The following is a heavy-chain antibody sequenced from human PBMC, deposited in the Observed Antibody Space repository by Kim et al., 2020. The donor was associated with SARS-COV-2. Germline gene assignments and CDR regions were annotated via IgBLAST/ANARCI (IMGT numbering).Heavy chain of an antibody. V-gene: IGHV3-23*01. J-gene: IGHJ3*02. D-gene: IGHD6-13*01. CDR3: AKREADSSSWYTFDAFDI. Sequence: KGRFTISRDNSKNTLYLQMNSLRAEDTAVYYCAKREADSSSWYTFDAFDIWGQGTMVTVSS.